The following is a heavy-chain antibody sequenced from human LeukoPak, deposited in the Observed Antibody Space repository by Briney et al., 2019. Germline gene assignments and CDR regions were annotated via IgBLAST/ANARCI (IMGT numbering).Heavy chain of an antibody. CDR3: ARRRGGSKWLLHSYAYYFDY. CDR2: INHSGST. J-gene: IGHJ4*02. V-gene: IGHV4-34*01. Sequence: SETLSLTCAVYGGSFSGYYWSWIRQPPGKGLEWIGEINHSGSTNYNPSLKSRVTISVDTSKNQFSLKLSSVTAADTAVYYCARRRGGSKWLLHSYAYYFDYWGQGTLVTVSS. CDR1: GGSFSGYY. D-gene: IGHD3-22*01.